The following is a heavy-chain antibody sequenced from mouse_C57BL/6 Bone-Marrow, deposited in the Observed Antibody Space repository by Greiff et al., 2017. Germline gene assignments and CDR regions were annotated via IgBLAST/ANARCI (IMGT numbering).Heavy chain of an antibody. CDR2: IYPGDGDT. D-gene: IGHD1-1*01. CDR3: ARRGDYYGSSSGFAY. CDR1: GYAFSSSW. Sequence: QVQMKESGPELVKPGASVKISCKASGYAFSSSWMNWVKQRPGKGLEWIGRIYPGDGDTNYNGKFKGKATLTADKSSSTAYMQLSSLTSEDSAVYFCARRGDYYGSSSGFAYWGQGTLVTVSA. V-gene: IGHV1-82*01. J-gene: IGHJ3*01.